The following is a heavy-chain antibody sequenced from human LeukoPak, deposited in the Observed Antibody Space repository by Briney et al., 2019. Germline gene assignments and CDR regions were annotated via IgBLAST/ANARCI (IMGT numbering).Heavy chain of an antibody. Sequence: VASVKVSCKASGYTFVTYGINWVRQAPGQGPEWIGWISTYNGSTKYALKFQDRVTLTRDTSTTTAYMELKSLTSDDRAVYYCARASFDHWGQGTLVIVSS. J-gene: IGHJ4*02. V-gene: IGHV1-18*01. CDR3: ARASFDH. CDR1: GYTFVTYG. CDR2: ISTYNGST.